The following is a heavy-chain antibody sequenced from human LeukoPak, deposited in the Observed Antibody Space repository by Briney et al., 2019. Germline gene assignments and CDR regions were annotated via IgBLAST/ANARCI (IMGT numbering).Heavy chain of an antibody. CDR1: GGSISSSSYY. Sequence: SETLSLTCTVSGGSISSSSYYWGWIRQPPGKGLEWIGSIYYSGSTYYNPSLKSRGTISVDTPKNQFSLKLSSVTAADTAVYYCARINSDIVVVPAAIGAKDWFDPWGQGTLVTVSS. V-gene: IGHV4-39*01. CDR3: ARINSDIVVVPAAIGAKDWFDP. CDR2: IYYSGST. D-gene: IGHD2-2*01. J-gene: IGHJ5*02.